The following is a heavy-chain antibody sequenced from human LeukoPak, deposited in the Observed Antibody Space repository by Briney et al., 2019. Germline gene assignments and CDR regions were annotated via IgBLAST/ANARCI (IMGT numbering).Heavy chain of an antibody. CDR2: ISSDESST. CDR3: ARGPPYYDSSGYYYGGTAFDI. Sequence: GGALRLSCVVSGFTFSSYWMHWVRQAPGKGLVWVSRISSDESSTSSADSVKGRFTISRDNAKNTPYLQMNSLRAEDTAVYYCARGPPYYDSSGYYYGGTAFDIWGQGTMVTVSS. CDR1: GFTFSSYW. D-gene: IGHD3-22*01. V-gene: IGHV3-74*01. J-gene: IGHJ3*02.